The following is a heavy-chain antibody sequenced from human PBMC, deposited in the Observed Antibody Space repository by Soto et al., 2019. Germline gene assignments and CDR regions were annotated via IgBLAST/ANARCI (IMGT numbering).Heavy chain of an antibody. CDR1: GFTFTTYA. D-gene: IGHD3-22*01. CDR3: TRGPTPPPYYFDSRGFLEY. V-gene: IGHV3-30-3*01. J-gene: IGHJ4*02. CDR2: ISYDGSNK. Sequence: VQLVESGGGVVQPGRSLRLSCAASGFTFTTYAMHWVRQAPGKGLEWVAVISYDGSNKYHADSVKGRFTISRDNSKNTLYLQMDSLRAEDTAVYYCTRGPTPPPYYFDSRGFLEYWGQGTLVTVSS.